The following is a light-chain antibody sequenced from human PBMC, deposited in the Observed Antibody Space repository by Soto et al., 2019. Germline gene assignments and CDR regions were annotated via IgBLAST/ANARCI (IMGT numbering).Light chain of an antibody. CDR2: AAS. CDR3: QQYYSYPPWT. J-gene: IGKJ1*01. Sequence: IQMTQSPSTLSGSVGDRVSITCRASHTIISWLAWYQQKPGKAPKLLIYAASTLQSGVPSRFSGSGSGTDFTLTISCLQSEDFATYYCQQYYSYPPWTFGQGTKVDIK. CDR1: HTIISW. V-gene: IGKV1-5*01.